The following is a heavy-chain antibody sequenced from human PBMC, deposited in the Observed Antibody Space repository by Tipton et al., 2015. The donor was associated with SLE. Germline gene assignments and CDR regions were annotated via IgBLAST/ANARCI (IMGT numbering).Heavy chain of an antibody. Sequence: QSGAEVKKPGSSVKVSCKASGGTFSSYAISWVRQAPGQGLEWMGGIIPIFGTANYAQKFQGRVTITTDESTSTAYMELSSLRSEDTAVYYCAGRRDGYNFGAFDIWGRGTMVTVSS. CDR1: GGTFSSYA. J-gene: IGHJ3*02. D-gene: IGHD5-24*01. V-gene: IGHV1-69*05. CDR3: AGRRDGYNFGAFDI. CDR2: IIPIFGTA.